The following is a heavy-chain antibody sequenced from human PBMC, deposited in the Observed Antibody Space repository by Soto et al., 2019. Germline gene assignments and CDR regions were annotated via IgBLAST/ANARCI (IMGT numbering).Heavy chain of an antibody. V-gene: IGHV3-30-3*01. CDR2: MSYDGNNK. Sequence: QVQLVESGGGVVQPGRSLRLSCAASGLTFSRYTMHWVRQAPGKGLEWGAVMSYDGNNKYYADSVKGRFTISRDNSKNTRSLQMNSLRPEDTAVYYCARFRSERPFDYWGQGTLVTVSS. CDR1: GLTFSRYT. J-gene: IGHJ4*02. CDR3: ARFRSERPFDY.